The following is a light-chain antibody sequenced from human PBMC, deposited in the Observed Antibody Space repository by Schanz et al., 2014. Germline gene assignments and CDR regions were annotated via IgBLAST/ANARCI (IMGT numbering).Light chain of an antibody. J-gene: IGLJ3*02. CDR1: SSNIGNNY. V-gene: IGLV1-51*01. CDR3: QSYDSSLSGWV. Sequence: QSVLTQPPSVSAAPGQKVTISCSGSSSNIGNNYVSWYQQLPGTAPKLLIYVNNKRPSGIPDRFSGSKSGTAASLAITGLQGEDEADYYCQSYDSSLSGWVFGGGTKLTVL. CDR2: VNN.